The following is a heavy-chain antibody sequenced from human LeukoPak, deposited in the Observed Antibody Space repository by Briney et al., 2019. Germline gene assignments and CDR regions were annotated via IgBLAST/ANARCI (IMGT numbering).Heavy chain of an antibody. CDR2: IYSGGST. J-gene: IGHJ4*02. D-gene: IGHD6-13*01. V-gene: IGHV3-53*01. CDR3: ARDYEVAAGTGGIDH. CDR1: GFTVSSYY. Sequence: EGSLRLSCAASGFTVSSYYMGWVRQAPGKGLEWVSVIYSGGSTYYADSVKGRFTISRDNSKNTLYLQMNSLRAEDTAVYYCARDYEVAAGTGGIDHWGQGTLVTVSS.